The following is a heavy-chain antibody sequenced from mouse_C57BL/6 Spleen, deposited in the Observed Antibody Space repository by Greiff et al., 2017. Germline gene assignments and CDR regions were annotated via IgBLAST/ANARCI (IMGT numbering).Heavy chain of an antibody. V-gene: IGHV1-26*01. CDR3: ARQLGDAMDY. D-gene: IGHD4-1*02. CDR1: GYTFTDYY. CDR2: INPNNGGT. J-gene: IGHJ4*01. Sequence: EVQLQQSGPELVKPGASVKISCKASGYTFTDYYMNWVKQSHGKSLEWIGDINPNNGGTSYNQKFKGKATLTVDKSSSTAYMELRSLTSEDAAVYYCARQLGDAMDYWGQGTSGTVSS.